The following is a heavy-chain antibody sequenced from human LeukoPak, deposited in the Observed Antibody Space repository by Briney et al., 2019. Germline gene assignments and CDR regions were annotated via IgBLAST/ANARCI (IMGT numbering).Heavy chain of an antibody. CDR1: GYTFTGYY. D-gene: IGHD3-3*01. J-gene: IGHJ4*02. CDR2: INPNSGGT. Sequence: GASVKVSCKASGYTFTGYYMHWVRQAPGQGLEWMGWINPNSGGTNYAQKFQGRVTMTRDTSISTAYMELSRLRSDDTAVYYCAGTTASYYDFWSGYWKNFDYWGQGTLVTVSS. V-gene: IGHV1-2*02. CDR3: AGTTASYYDFWSGYWKNFDY.